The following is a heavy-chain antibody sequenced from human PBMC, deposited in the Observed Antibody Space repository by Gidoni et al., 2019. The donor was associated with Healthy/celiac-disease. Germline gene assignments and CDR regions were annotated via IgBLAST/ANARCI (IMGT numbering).Heavy chain of an antibody. D-gene: IGHD6-13*01. Sequence: EVQLVESGGGLVQPGGSLRLSCAASGFTFSSYAMSWVRQAPGKGLEWVSAISGRGGSTYYADSVKGRFTISRDNSKNTLYLQMNSLRAEDTAVYYCAKDSSSWYYYYYYMDVWGKGTTVTVSS. CDR2: ISGRGGST. V-gene: IGHV3-23*04. CDR3: AKDSSSWYYYYYYMDV. J-gene: IGHJ6*03. CDR1: GFTFSSYA.